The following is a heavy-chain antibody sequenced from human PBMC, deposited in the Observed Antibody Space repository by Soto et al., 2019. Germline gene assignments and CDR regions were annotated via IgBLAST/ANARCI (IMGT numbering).Heavy chain of an antibody. CDR1: GYSISSSNW. V-gene: IGHV4-28*01. J-gene: IGHJ4*02. CDR3: ARSLGGVLVPAN. D-gene: IGHD2-2*01. Sequence: QVQLQESGPGLVKPSDTLSLTCAVSGYSISSSNWWGWIRQPPGKGLEWIGYIYYSGSTYYNPSLTSGVXXXVXXSKNQFSLKLSSVTAVDTAVYYCARSLGGVLVPANWGQGTLVTVSS. CDR2: IYYSGST.